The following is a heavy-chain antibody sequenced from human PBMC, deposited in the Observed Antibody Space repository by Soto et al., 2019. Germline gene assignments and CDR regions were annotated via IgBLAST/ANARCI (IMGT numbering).Heavy chain of an antibody. V-gene: IGHV1-69*01. J-gene: IGHJ5*02. Sequence: QVQLVQSGAEVKKPGSSVRVSCKASGDTFSRYTVNWVRQAPRQGLEWMGGIIPRFGTTNYAPTLQGRVTITADESTNTVYMELSSLTFDDTAVYFCARGNKGPGHYGPGSQGWYGPWGQGTLVTVSS. D-gene: IGHD3-10*01. CDR2: IIPRFGTT. CDR1: GDTFSRYT. CDR3: ARGNKGPGHYGPGSQGWYGP.